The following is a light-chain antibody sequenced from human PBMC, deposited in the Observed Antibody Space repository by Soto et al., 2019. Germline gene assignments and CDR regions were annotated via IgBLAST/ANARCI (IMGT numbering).Light chain of an antibody. Sequence: QSALTQPPSVSGAPGQRVTISCTGSNSSIGAGFAVHWYQQLPGTAPKLLIYANDIRPSGVPDRYSGSKSDTSASLAITGLLAEDEAAYYCQSYDISLTASVFGGGTKLTVL. J-gene: IGLJ2*01. CDR2: AND. CDR1: NSSIGAGFA. CDR3: QSYDISLTASV. V-gene: IGLV1-40*01.